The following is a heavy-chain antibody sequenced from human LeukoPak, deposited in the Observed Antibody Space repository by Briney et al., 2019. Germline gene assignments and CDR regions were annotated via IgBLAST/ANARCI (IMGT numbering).Heavy chain of an antibody. J-gene: IGHJ2*01. CDR1: GFTFNNYG. D-gene: IGHD2-15*01. Sequence: PGGSLRLSCAASGFTFNNYGMHWVRQAPGKGLEWVAFIRYDGSNKYYADSVKGRFTISRDNSKNTLYLQMNSLRAEDTAVYYCAKLLYWYIDLWGRGTLVTVSS. V-gene: IGHV3-30*02. CDR3: AKLLYWYIDL. CDR2: IRYDGSNK.